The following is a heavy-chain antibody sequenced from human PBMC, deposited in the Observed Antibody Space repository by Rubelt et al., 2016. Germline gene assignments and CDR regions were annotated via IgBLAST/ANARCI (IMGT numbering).Heavy chain of an antibody. J-gene: IGHJ3*02. D-gene: IGHD3-10*01. CDR1: SYA. V-gene: IGHV1-69*04. CDR2: IIPILGIA. CDR3: ARIKRRRFGELPRPDAFDI. Sequence: SYAIHWVRQAPGQGLEWMGRIIPILGIANYAQKFQGRVTITADKSTSTAYMELSSLRSEDTAVYYCARIKRRRFGELPRPDAFDIWGQGTMVTVSS.